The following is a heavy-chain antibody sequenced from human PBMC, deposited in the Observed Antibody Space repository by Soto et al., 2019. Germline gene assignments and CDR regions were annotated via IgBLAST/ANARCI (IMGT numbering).Heavy chain of an antibody. CDR2: IYYSGST. CDR1: GGSISSGDYY. CDR3: ARDPVVAATGDAIDI. J-gene: IGHJ3*02. V-gene: IGHV4-30-4*01. Sequence: SETLSLTCTVSGGSISSGDYYWSWIRQPPGKGLEWIGYIYYSGSTYYNPSLKSRVTISVDTSKNQFSLKLSSVTAADTAVYYCARDPVVAATGDAIDIWGQGTMVTVSS. D-gene: IGHD2-15*01.